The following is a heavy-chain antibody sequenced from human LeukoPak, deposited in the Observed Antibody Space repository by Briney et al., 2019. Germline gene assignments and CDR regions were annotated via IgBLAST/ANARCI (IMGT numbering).Heavy chain of an antibody. CDR3: ARYGDGWFDP. Sequence: SQTLSLTCAISGDSFSSNSAAWNWLRPCPSRGLVWLGMTYYKSKCYYNYAVSMKSRIPINPDTSKNQFSLQLNSVTPEDTAVYYCARYGDGWFDPWGQGTLVTVSS. J-gene: IGHJ5*02. CDR1: GDSFSSNSAA. V-gene: IGHV6-1*01. D-gene: IGHD4-17*01. CDR2: TYYKSKCYY.